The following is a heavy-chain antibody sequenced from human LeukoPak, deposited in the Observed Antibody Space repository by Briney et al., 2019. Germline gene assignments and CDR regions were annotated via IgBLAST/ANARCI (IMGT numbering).Heavy chain of an antibody. Sequence: PGGSLRLSCAASGFTFSNYWMSWVRQAPGKGLEWVANIKQDGSETYYVDSVKGRFTISRDNAKNSLYLQMNSLRAEDTAVYYCARRTEDTAMVTDEPFDYWGQGTLVTVSS. D-gene: IGHD5-18*01. CDR1: GFTFSNYW. V-gene: IGHV3-7*01. CDR2: IKQDGSET. CDR3: ARRTEDTAMVTDEPFDY. J-gene: IGHJ4*02.